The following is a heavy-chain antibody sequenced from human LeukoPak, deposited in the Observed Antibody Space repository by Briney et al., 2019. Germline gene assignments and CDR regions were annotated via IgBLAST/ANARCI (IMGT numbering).Heavy chain of an antibody. J-gene: IGHJ3*02. Sequence: SQTLSLTCAISGDSVPSNSAAWNWIRQSPSRGLEWLGRTYYRSKWSNNYALSVKSRITINSDTSKNQFSLQLNSVTPEDTALYYCARGDQAFDIWGQGTKVTVSS. CDR2: TYYRSKWSN. V-gene: IGHV6-1*01. CDR3: ARGDQAFDI. CDR1: GDSVPSNSAA.